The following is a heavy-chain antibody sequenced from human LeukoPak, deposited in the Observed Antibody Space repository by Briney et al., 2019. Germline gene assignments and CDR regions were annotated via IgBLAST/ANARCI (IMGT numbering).Heavy chain of an antibody. J-gene: IGHJ4*02. Sequence: ASVKVSCKASGYTFTSYDINWVRQATGQGLEWMGWMNPNSGNTGYAQKFQGRVTMTRNTSISTAYTELSSPRSEDTAVYYCARGTSSSANDYWGQGTLVTVPS. CDR1: GYTFTSYD. CDR2: MNPNSGNT. D-gene: IGHD6-13*01. V-gene: IGHV1-8*01. CDR3: ARGTSSSANDY.